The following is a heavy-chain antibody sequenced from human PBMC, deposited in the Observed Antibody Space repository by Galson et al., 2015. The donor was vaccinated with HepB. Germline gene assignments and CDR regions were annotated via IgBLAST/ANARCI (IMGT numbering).Heavy chain of an antibody. CDR3: ARAWTSRPSTRQTDHFDY. V-gene: IGHV6-1*01. D-gene: IGHD1-1*01. CDR1: GDSVSSRTAS. J-gene: IGHJ4*02. CDR2: TYYRSQWYS. Sequence: CAISGDSVSSRTASWNWIRQSPSRGLEWLGRTYYRSQWYSEYSASVRGRMTISPDTSENQFSLHLSSVTPEDTAIYFCARAWTSRPSTRQTDHFDYWGQGTLSPSPQ.